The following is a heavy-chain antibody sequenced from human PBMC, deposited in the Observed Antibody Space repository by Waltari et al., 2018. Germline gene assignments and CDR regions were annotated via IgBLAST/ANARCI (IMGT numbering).Heavy chain of an antibody. V-gene: IGHV1-69*05. CDR3: ARDQVGGSGSYYAY. CDR2: IFPIFGTA. CDR1: GGTFRSYA. D-gene: IGHD3-10*01. Sequence: QVQLGQSGAEVKKPGSPVKVSCKASGGTFRSYAISWVRQAPGQGLEWVGGIFPIFGTANYAQTFQSRVTITTDESTSTAYMELSSLRSEDTTVYYCARDQVGGSGSYYAYWGQGTLVTVSS. J-gene: IGHJ4*02.